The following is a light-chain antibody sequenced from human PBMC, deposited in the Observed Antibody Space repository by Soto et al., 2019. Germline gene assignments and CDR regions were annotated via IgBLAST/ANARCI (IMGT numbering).Light chain of an antibody. CDR1: SSNIGSNT. Sequence: QSVLTQPPSASGTPVQRVTISSSGSSSNIGSNTVNWYQHLPGTAPKLLMYSDNQRPSGVPDRFSGSKSGTSASLAISGLQSEDEADYYCAAWDDSLNGVVFGGGTKLTVL. CDR2: SDN. CDR3: AAWDDSLNGVV. J-gene: IGLJ2*01. V-gene: IGLV1-44*01.